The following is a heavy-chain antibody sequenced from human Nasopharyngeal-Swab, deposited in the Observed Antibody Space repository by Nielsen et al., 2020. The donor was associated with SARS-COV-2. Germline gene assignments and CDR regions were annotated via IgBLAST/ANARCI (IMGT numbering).Heavy chain of an antibody. CDR2: IKQDGSEK. D-gene: IGHD6-19*01. CDR1: GFTFSSYW. Sequence: GGSLRLSCAASGFTFSSYWMSWVRQAPGKGLERVANIKQDGSEKYYVDSVKGRFTISRDNAKNSLYLQMNSLRAEDTAVYYCARIGGIAVAADGFDYWGQGTLVTVSS. CDR3: ARIGGIAVAADGFDY. V-gene: IGHV3-7*05. J-gene: IGHJ4*02.